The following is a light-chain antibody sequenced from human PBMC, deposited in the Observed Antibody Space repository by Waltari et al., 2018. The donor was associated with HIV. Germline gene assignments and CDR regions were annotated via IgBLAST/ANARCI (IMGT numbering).Light chain of an antibody. CDR1: QGIRTW. V-gene: IGKV1-12*01. CDR2: VAS. Sequence: DIQMTQSPFFVSAFVGDAVNITCRASQGIRTWLAWYQQKPGQVPQLLMYVASSLQLGVASRFSGSMSGTNFTLTINDLQPDDSAKYYCQQTYSFPHTFGQGTKLE. J-gene: IGKJ2*01. CDR3: QQTYSFPHT.